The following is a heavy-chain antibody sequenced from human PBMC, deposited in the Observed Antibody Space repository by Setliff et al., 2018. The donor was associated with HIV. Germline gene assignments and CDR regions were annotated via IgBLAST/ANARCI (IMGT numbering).Heavy chain of an antibody. J-gene: IGHJ4*02. CDR3: ERVAHRLSGGIDY. V-gene: IGHV1-2*02. CDR1: GYTFTDFW. CDR2: IDPDKGDT. Sequence: ASVKVSCKISGYTFTDFWIHWVRQAPGQGLESMGWIDPDKGDTGYAHNFQGRVIMTRDASTSPVYMELHWLTSDDTAVYYCERVAHRLSGGIDYRGQGTQVTVSS. D-gene: IGHD2-15*01.